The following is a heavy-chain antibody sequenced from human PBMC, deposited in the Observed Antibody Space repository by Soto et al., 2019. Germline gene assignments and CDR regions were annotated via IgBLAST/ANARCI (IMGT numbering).Heavy chain of an antibody. CDR3: AKDAHSSGYYHFDY. CDR2: ISYDGSNK. V-gene: IGHV3-30*18. J-gene: IGHJ4*02. Sequence: QVQLVESGGGVVQPGRSLRLSCAASGFTFSSYGMHWVRQAPGKGLEWVAVISYDGSNKYYADSVKGRFTISRDNSKNTLYLQMNSLRAEDTAVYYCAKDAHSSGYYHFDYWGQGTLVTVSS. D-gene: IGHD3-22*01. CDR1: GFTFSSYG.